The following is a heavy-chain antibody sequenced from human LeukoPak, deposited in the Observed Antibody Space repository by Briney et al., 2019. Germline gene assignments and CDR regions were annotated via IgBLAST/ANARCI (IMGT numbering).Heavy chain of an antibody. V-gene: IGHV3-53*01. CDR3: ARSYCSSTSCLNLNYFDY. J-gene: IGHJ4*02. D-gene: IGHD2-2*01. CDR2: IYSGGST. CDR1: GFTVSSNY. Sequence: PGGSLRLSCAASGFTVSSNYMSWVRQAPGKGLEWVSVIYSGGSTYYADSVKGRFTISRDNSKNTLYLQMNSLRAEDTAVYYCARSYCSSTSCLNLNYFDYWGQGTLVTVSS.